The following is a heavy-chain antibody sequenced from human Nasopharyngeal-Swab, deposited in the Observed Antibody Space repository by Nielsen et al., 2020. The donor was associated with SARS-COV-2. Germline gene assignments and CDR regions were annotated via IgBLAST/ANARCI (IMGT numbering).Heavy chain of an antibody. CDR2: ISASGGST. CDR1: GFTFSSYA. D-gene: IGHD3-10*01. CDR3: ARGYYGSGSYPFDS. Sequence: GGSLRLPFAASGFTFSSYAMSRVRQAPGKGLEWVSAISASGGSTYYADSVKGRFTISGDNSKNTLYLQMNSLRAEDTAVYYCARGYYGSGSYPFDSWGQGTLVTVSS. V-gene: IGHV3-23*01. J-gene: IGHJ4*02.